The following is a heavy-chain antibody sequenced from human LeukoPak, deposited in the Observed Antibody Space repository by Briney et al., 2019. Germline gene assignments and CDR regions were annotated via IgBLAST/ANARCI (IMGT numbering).Heavy chain of an antibody. CDR1: GFTFSSYA. CDR2: ISGSGGST. D-gene: IGHD2-15*01. V-gene: IGHV3-23*01. Sequence: GGSLRLSCAASGFTFSSYAMSWVRQAPGKGLEWVSAISGSGGSTYYADSVKGRFTISRDNSKNTLYLQMNSLRAEDTAVYYCAREPLTLPYCSGGSCYSRQGAFDIWGQGTMVTVSS. CDR3: AREPLTLPYCSGGSCYSRQGAFDI. J-gene: IGHJ3*02.